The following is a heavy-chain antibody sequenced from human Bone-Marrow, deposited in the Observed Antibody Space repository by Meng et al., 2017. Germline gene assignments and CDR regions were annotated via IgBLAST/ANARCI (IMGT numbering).Heavy chain of an antibody. D-gene: IGHD5-18*01. Sequence: QVQLQQWGAGLLKPSETLSLTCAVYGGSFSGYYWSWIRRPPGKGLEWIGEINHSGSTNYNPSLKSRVTISVDTSKNQFSLKLSSVTAADTAVYYCARTRGYSYGYYGYWGQGTLVTVSS. J-gene: IGHJ4*02. CDR1: GGSFSGYY. CDR3: ARTRGYSYGYYGY. V-gene: IGHV4-34*01. CDR2: INHSGST.